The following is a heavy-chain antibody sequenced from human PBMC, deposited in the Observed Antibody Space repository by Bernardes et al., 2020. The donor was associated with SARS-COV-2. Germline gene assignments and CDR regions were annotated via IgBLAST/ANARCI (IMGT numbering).Heavy chain of an antibody. Sequence: ASVKVSCKASGYTFTSYGISWVRQAPGQGLEWMGWISAYNGNTNYAQKLQGRVTMTTDTSTSTAYMELRSLRSDDTAVYYCARDYSSGWSLSFYYYYGMDVWGQGTTVTVSS. CDR2: ISAYNGNT. J-gene: IGHJ6*02. CDR1: GYTFTSYG. V-gene: IGHV1-18*01. D-gene: IGHD6-19*01. CDR3: ARDYSSGWSLSFYYYYGMDV.